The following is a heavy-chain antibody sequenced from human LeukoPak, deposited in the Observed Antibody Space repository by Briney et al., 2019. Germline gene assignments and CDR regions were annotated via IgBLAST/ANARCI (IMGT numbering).Heavy chain of an antibody. CDR2: INPSDSYT. CDR3: ARQTGGY. CDR1: GYSFTNFW. Sequence: GESLRISCKGSGYSFTNFWISWVRQMPGKALEWMGRINPSDSYTDYSPSFQGHDTISADKSISTAYLQWNTLKASDTAMYYCARQTGGYWGQGTLVTVSS. J-gene: IGHJ4*02. D-gene: IGHD1-14*01. V-gene: IGHV5-10-1*01.